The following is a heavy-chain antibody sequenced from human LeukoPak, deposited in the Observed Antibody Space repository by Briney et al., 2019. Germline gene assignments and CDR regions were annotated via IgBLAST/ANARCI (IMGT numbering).Heavy chain of an antibody. D-gene: IGHD3-22*01. V-gene: IGHV3-23*01. Sequence: GGSLRLSCAASGFTFSSYAMSWVRQAPGKGLEWVSAISGSGGSTYYADSVKGRFTISRDNSKNTLYLQMNSLRAEDTAVYYCAKASDSSGLKPTDAFDIWGQGTMVTVSS. CDR1: GFTFSSYA. CDR3: AKASDSSGLKPTDAFDI. J-gene: IGHJ3*02. CDR2: ISGSGGST.